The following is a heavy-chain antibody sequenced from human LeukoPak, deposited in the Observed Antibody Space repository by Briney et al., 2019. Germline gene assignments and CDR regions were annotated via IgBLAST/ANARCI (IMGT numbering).Heavy chain of an antibody. CDR2: IYTSGST. V-gene: IGHV4-61*02. CDR3: ARLILRVTMVRGVIIRASWFDY. D-gene: IGHD3-10*01. Sequence: PSQTLSLTCTVSGGSITSGNYYWSWIRQPAGKGLEWIGRIYTSGSTNYNPSLKSRVTISVDTSKNQFSLKLSSVTAADTAVYYCARLILRVTMVRGVIIRASWFDYWGQGTLVTVSS. CDR1: GGSITSGNYY. J-gene: IGHJ4*02.